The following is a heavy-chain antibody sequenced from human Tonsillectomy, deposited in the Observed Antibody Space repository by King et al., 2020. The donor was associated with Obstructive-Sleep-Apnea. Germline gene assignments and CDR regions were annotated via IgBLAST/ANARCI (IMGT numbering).Heavy chain of an antibody. CDR3: ARDAAAEFHRRSNYFDN. J-gene: IGHJ4*02. D-gene: IGHD6-13*01. CDR1: GYTFTGYY. V-gene: IGHV1-2*02. CDR2: INPNSGGT. Sequence: QLVQSGAEVKKPGASVKVSCKASGYTFTGYYIHWVRQAPGQGLEWMGWINPNSGGTDCVQRFQGRVTMTRDTSMTSVYMERSRLRSDDTADYYCARDAAAEFHRRSNYFDNWGQGTLVTVSS.